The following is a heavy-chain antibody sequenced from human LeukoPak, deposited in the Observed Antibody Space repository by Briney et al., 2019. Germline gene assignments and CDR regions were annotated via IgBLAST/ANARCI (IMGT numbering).Heavy chain of an antibody. V-gene: IGHV5-51*01. CDR2: LYPGDSNT. Sequence: GESLKISCKGSGYTFTNYWIAWVRQMPGRGPEWMAILYPGDSNTRYSPSFQGQITISADKSISTAYLQWSSLKASDTAMYYCARQGMHYNFLTGYHSYYLDYWGQGTLVTVSS. D-gene: IGHD3-9*01. CDR1: GYTFTNYW. J-gene: IGHJ4*02. CDR3: ARQGMHYNFLTGYHSYYLDY.